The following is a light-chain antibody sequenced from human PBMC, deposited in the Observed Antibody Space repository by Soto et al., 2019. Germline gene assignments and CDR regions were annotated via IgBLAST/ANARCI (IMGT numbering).Light chain of an antibody. CDR3: TSYTSSNTLL. V-gene: IGLV2-14*01. J-gene: IGLJ2*01. CDR2: DVT. Sequence: QSALTQPASVSGSPGKSITISCTGTSSDVGGYNYVSWYQQHPGKAPRLMIYDVTSRPSGVSHRFSGSKSDNTASLTISGLQAEDEADYYCTSYTSSNTLLFGGGTKLTVL. CDR1: SSDVGGYNY.